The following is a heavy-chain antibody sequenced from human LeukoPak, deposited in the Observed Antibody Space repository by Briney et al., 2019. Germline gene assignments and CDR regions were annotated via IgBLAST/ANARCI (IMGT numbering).Heavy chain of an antibody. CDR3: AKDPIAVVGGGSFDY. CDR1: GFTFSSYS. V-gene: IGHV3-21*01. D-gene: IGHD2-15*01. J-gene: IGHJ4*02. Sequence: AGGSLRLSCAASGFTFSSYSMNWVRQAPGKGLQWVSSISSSGAKTYYADSVKGRVTISRDNAKNSYYLEMNSLVAEDTAVYYWAKDPIAVVGGGSFDYWGQGILVTVSS. CDR2: ISSSGAKT.